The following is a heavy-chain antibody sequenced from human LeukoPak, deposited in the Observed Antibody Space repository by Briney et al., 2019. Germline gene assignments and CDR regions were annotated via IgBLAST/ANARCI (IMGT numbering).Heavy chain of an antibody. D-gene: IGHD6-19*01. CDR1: GFTFSSYA. J-gene: IGHJ5*02. CDR3: AKGRVVAGTKTLGYHWFDP. Sequence: PGRSLRLSCAASGFTFSSYAISWVRQAPGQGLEWMGWINPNTGGAKYAQKFQGRLTMTRDTSINTVYMGLSRLRSDDTAVYFCAKGRVVAGTKTLGYHWFDPWGQGTLVTVSS. V-gene: IGHV1-2*02. CDR2: INPNTGGA.